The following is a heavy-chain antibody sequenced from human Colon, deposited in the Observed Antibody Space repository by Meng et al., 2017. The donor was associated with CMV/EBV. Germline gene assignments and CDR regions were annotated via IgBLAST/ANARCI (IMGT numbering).Heavy chain of an antibody. J-gene: IGHJ4*02. D-gene: IGHD1-14*01. CDR3: ARELPRAQ. CDR1: GFSISSGYY. CDR2: TYYGGTT. Sequence: GSPRLSCSVSGFSISSGYYWGWIRQSPEKGLEWIGTTYYGGTTTYNPSLKNRVRISIDTSKNQFFLKLDSVTAADTAVYFCARELPRAQWGQGILVTVSS. V-gene: IGHV4-38-2*02.